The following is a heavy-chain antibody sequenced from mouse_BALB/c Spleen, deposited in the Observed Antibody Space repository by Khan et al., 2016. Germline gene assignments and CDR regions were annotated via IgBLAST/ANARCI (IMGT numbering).Heavy chain of an antibody. CDR1: GYTFTNYW. CDR3: ARSKIRGYFDD. Sequence: QVQLKESGAELARPGASVKLSCKASGYTFTNYWMQWVKQRPGQGLEWIGAIYPGDGDTRYTQKFKAKATLTADESSSTASMQLSSLASEDSAVYYCARSKIRGYFDDWGQGTTLTVSS. CDR2: IYPGDGDT. D-gene: IGHD2-4*01. J-gene: IGHJ2*01. V-gene: IGHV1-87*01.